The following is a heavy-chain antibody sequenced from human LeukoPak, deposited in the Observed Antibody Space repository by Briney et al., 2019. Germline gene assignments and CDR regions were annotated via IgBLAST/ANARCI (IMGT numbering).Heavy chain of an antibody. CDR3: ARDNGVVHGVYYMDV. V-gene: IGHV3-7*01. CDR2: IKQDGSEK. CDR1: GFTFSNYW. J-gene: IGHJ6*03. Sequence: GGSLRLSCAASGFTFSNYWMTWVRQAPGKGLEWVADIKQDGSEKLYVNSVRGRFTISRDNAKMSLFLQMNSLRAEDTAVYYCARDNGVVHGVYYMDVWGKGTAVTVS. D-gene: IGHD3-3*01.